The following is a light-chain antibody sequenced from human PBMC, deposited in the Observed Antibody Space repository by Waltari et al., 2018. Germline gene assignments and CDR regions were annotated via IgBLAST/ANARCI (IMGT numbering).Light chain of an antibody. Sequence: QSALTQPASVSGSPGQSITIPCTGTSSDVGFYKYVSWYQQHPGQAPKLMIYDVSERPSGVSNRFSGSKSGNTASLTISGLQAEDEADYYCNSYAGSSSWVFGGGTKLTVL. CDR3: NSYAGSSSWV. J-gene: IGLJ3*02. V-gene: IGLV2-14*01. CDR1: SSDVGFYKY. CDR2: DVS.